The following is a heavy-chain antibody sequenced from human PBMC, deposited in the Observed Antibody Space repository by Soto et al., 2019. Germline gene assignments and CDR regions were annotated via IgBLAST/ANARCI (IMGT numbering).Heavy chain of an antibody. D-gene: IGHD3-16*01. CDR3: ARRGGRLEDYYYYMDV. CDR1: GYTFTSYD. Sequence: ASVKVSCKASGYTFTSYDINWVRQATGQGLEWMGWMNPNSGNTGYAQKFQGRVTMTRNTSISTAYMELSSLRSEDTAVYYCARRGGRLEDYYYYMDVWGKGTTVTVSS. CDR2: MNPNSGNT. V-gene: IGHV1-8*01. J-gene: IGHJ6*03.